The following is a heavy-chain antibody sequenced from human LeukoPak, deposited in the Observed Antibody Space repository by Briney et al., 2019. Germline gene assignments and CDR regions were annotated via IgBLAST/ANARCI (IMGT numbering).Heavy chain of an antibody. V-gene: IGHV4-34*01. D-gene: IGHD3/OR15-3a*01. CDR3: ARASGFRTKTIDY. Sequence: PSETLSLTCAVYGGSFSGNYWSWVRQPPGKGLEWIGEINHSGSTNYNPSLKSRVTISVDTSKNQFSLKLSSVTAADTAVYYCARASGFRTKTIDYWGQGTRVTVSS. CDR2: INHSGST. J-gene: IGHJ4*02. CDR1: GGSFSGNY.